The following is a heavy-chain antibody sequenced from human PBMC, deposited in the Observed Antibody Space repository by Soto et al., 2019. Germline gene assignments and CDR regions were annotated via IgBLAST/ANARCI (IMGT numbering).Heavy chain of an antibody. V-gene: IGHV3-23*01. CDR2: ISGSGGST. J-gene: IGHJ4*02. CDR1: GFTFSSYA. CDR3: AKSGHCSSTSCYFGY. Sequence: LRLSCAASGFTFSSYAMSWVRQAPGKGLEWVSAISGSGGSTYYADSVKGRFTISRDNSKNTLYLQMNSLRAEDTAVYYCAKSGHCSSTSCYFGYWGQGTLVTVSS. D-gene: IGHD2-2*01.